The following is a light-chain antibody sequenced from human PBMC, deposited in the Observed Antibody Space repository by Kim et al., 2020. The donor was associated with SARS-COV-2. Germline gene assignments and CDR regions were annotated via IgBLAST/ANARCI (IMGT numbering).Light chain of an antibody. CDR2: DGT. Sequence: QAVVTQEPSLTVSPGGTVTLTCTSSTGDDNAYHYPYWIQVRPGQAPKTLIHDGTHKSPSTPPRFSGSLLGGKAVLTLSRAQPDDEADYFCILSFDGELIVFGGGTQLTVL. CDR1: TGDDNAYHY. J-gene: IGLJ3*02. V-gene: IGLV7-46*01. CDR3: ILSFDGELIV.